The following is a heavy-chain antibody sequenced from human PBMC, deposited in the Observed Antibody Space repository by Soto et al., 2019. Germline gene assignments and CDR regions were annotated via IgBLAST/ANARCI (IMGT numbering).Heavy chain of an antibody. D-gene: IGHD3-22*01. J-gene: IGHJ5*02. CDR3: ARVRDSSGYYYLRFDP. Sequence: ASVKVSCKASGGTFSSYAISWVRQAPGQGLEWMGGIIPIFGTANYAQKFQGRVTITADKSTSTAYMELSSLRSEDTAVYYCARVRDSSGYYYLRFDPWGQGTLVTVSS. CDR1: GGTFSSYA. V-gene: IGHV1-69*06. CDR2: IIPIFGTA.